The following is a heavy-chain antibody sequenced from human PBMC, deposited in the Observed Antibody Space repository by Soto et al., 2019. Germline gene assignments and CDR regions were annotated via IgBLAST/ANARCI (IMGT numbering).Heavy chain of an antibody. J-gene: IGHJ5*02. CDR1: GDSISNLDYF. CDR3: AKDRSTMRWFDP. V-gene: IGHV4-30-4*01. D-gene: IGHD1-1*01. CDR2: IYKSATT. Sequence: PSETLSLTCSVSGDSISNLDYFWAWIRQPPGQALEYIGYIYKSATTYYNPSFESRVAISVDTSKSQFSLNVTSVTAADTAVYFCAKDRSTMRWFDPWGQGSLVTVS.